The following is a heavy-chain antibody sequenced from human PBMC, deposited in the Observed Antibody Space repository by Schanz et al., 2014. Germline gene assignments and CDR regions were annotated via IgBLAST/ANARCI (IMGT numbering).Heavy chain of an antibody. J-gene: IGHJ4*02. V-gene: IGHV3-53*01. CDR1: GFTFSTTW. Sequence: EVQLVESGGGLIKPGGSLRLSCLASGFTFSTTWMNWVRQAPGRGLEWVSGITRQGTTYYADFVKGRFSISRDLSSNTLYLQMNSLRADDSAIYYCAKDHPSNGWPAFDVWGQGTQVTVSS. D-gene: IGHD6-19*01. CDR2: ITRQGTT. CDR3: AKDHPSNGWPAFDV.